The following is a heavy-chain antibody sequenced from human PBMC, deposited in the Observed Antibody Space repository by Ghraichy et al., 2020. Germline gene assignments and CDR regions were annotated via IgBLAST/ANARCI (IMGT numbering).Heavy chain of an antibody. CDR3: ARVRDLNGWHPAFDV. V-gene: IGHV1-2*02. CDR1: GYTFTDYY. Sequence: ASVKVSCKASGYTFTDYYIHWMRQAPGQGLQWMGWLNTNSGGTKYAQEFHGRVTVTRDTSITTAYLELSRLRSDDTAVYFCARVRDLNGWHPAFDVWGQGTLVTVSS. J-gene: IGHJ3*01. D-gene: IGHD6-19*01. CDR2: LNTNSGGT.